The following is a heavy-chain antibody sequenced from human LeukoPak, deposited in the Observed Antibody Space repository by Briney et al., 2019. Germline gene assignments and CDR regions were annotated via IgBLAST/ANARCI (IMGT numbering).Heavy chain of an antibody. V-gene: IGHV3-33*01. CDR2: IWYDGSNK. D-gene: IGHD3-22*01. CDR3: ARSLYYYDSSGYSLDDL. CDR1: GFTFSSYG. Sequence: GRSLRLSCAASGFTFSSYGMHWVRQAPGKGLEWVAVIWYDGSNKYYADSVKGRFTISRDNSKNTLYLQMNSLRAEDTAVYYCARSLYYYDSSGYSLDDLWGRGTLVTVSS. J-gene: IGHJ2*01.